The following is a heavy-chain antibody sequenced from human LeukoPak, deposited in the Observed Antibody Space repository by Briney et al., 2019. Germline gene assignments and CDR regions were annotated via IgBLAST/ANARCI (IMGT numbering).Heavy chain of an antibody. D-gene: IGHD2-2*01. Sequence: ASVKVSCKASGYSFTGYDVNWVRQAAGQGLEWIGWMSPNNGNSGFAQKFQGRVTMTRSTSINTAYMELSSLTSEDTAVYYCTRGPPASTPSDYWGQGTLVTVSS. CDR3: TRGPPASTPSDY. V-gene: IGHV1-8*01. CDR2: MSPNNGNS. J-gene: IGHJ4*02. CDR1: GYSFTGYD.